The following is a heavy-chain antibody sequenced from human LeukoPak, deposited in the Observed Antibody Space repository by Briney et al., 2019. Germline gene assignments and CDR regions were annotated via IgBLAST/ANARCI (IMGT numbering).Heavy chain of an antibody. Sequence: SVKVSCKASGGTFSSYAISWVRQAPGQGLEWMGRIIPILGIANYAQKSQGRVTITADKSTSTAYMELSSLRSEDTAVYYCAGRLGYCSSTSCYEDWGQGTLVTVSS. CDR1: GGTFSSYA. D-gene: IGHD2-2*01. J-gene: IGHJ4*02. CDR3: AGRLGYCSSTSCYED. V-gene: IGHV1-69*04. CDR2: IIPILGIA.